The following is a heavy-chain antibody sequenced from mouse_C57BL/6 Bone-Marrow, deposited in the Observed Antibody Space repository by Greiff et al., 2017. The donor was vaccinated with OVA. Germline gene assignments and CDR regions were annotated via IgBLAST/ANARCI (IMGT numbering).Heavy chain of an antibody. Sequence: VQLQQPGAELVMPGASVKLSCKASGYTFTSYWMHWVKQRPGQGLEWIGEIDPSDSYTNYNQKFKGKSTLTVDKSSSTAYMQLSSLTSEDSAVYYCAREYYGSSLHFDYGGQGTTLTVSS. CDR3: AREYYGSSLHFDY. V-gene: IGHV1-69*01. CDR2: IDPSDSYT. D-gene: IGHD1-1*01. CDR1: GYTFTSYW. J-gene: IGHJ2*01.